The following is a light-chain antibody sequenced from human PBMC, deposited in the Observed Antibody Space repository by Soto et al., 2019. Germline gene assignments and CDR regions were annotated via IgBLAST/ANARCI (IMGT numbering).Light chain of an antibody. J-gene: IGKJ5*01. CDR3: QQYHTSSIT. V-gene: IGKV1-5*01. CDR2: DAS. Sequence: DIPISQSPSTLSASVRDRVTITCRASQTISSWLAWYQQKPGKAPNLLIYDASTLERGVPSRFSGTGSGTEFTLTIDRLQPDDFATYYCQQYHTSSITFGQGTRLAI. CDR1: QTISSW.